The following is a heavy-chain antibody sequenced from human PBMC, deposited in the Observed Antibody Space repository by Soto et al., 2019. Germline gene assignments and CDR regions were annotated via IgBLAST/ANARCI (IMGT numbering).Heavy chain of an antibody. CDR3: ARDRMAADATEVAFDF. V-gene: IGHV4-59*01. J-gene: IGHJ3*01. Sequence: PSETLSLTCAVSGGSISTYFWNWLRQPPGKGLEWIAYISDSGRILYNPSLKSRVTLSLDASKNQFSLRLSSVTAADTAVYYCARDRMAADATEVAFDFWGQGTMVT. CDR2: ISDSGRI. D-gene: IGHD6-13*01. CDR1: GGSISTYF.